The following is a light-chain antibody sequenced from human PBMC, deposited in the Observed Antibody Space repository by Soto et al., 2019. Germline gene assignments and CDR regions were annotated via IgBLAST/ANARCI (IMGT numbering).Light chain of an antibody. CDR1: QSVSRR. J-gene: IGKJ5*01. CDR2: GAS. CDR3: QHYGETPIT. Sequence: EIVLTQPPGTLSLSPGGRATLSCRASQSVSRRLAWYQHRPGQSPRLLISGASMRASGVPVRFSGSGSGTDFTLTISRLEPEDFAVYYCQHYGETPITFGLGTRLEV. V-gene: IGKV3-20*01.